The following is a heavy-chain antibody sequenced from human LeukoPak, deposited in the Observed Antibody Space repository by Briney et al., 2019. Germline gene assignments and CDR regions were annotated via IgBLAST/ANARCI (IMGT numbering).Heavy chain of an antibody. V-gene: IGHV4-30-2*02. D-gene: IGHD6-13*01. CDR3: AASGDSSDAFDI. CDR1: GGSISSGGYY. CDR2: IYHSGST. Sequence: PSETLSLTCTVSGGSISSGGYYWSWIRQPPGKGLEWIGYIYHSGSTYYNPSLKSRVTISVDTSKNQFSLKLSSVTAADTAVYYCAASGDSSDAFDIWGQGTMVTVSS. J-gene: IGHJ3*02.